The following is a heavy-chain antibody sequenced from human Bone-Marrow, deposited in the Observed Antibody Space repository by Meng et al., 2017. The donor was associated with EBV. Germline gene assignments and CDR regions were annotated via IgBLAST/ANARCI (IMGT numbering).Heavy chain of an antibody. D-gene: IGHD5-12*01. CDR2: ITPVFGVA. V-gene: IGHV1-69*17. CDR1: GDSFNKFG. CDR3: VRDLWLRIGECV. J-gene: IGHJ4*02. Sequence: VQLVQSGGEVHKPGSSVKVSCKGSGDSFNKFGISWVRQAPGQGLEWMGEITPVFGVANYAESFQGRVTISADTYTRTTYMDLSSLRSADTAVYYCVRDLWLRIGECVWGQGTLVTVSS.